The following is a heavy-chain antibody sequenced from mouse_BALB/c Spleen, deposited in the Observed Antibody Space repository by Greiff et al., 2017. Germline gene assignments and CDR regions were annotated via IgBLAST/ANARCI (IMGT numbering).Heavy chain of an antibody. V-gene: IGHV1S56*01. CDR1: GYTFTSYY. CDR2: IYPGNVNT. CDR3: ARLGDGYYGWFAY. Sequence: QVQLQQSGPELVKPGASVRISCKASGYTFTSYYIHWVKQRPGQGLEWIGWIYPGNVNTKYNEKFKGKATLTADKSSSTAYMQLSSLTSEDSAVYFCARLGDGYYGWFAYWGQGTLVTFSA. D-gene: IGHD2-3*01. J-gene: IGHJ3*01.